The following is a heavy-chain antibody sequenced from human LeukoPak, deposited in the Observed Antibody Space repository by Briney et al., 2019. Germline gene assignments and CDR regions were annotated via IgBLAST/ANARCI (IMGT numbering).Heavy chain of an antibody. V-gene: IGHV3-30*02. J-gene: IGHJ6*03. CDR1: GFTFSSYG. D-gene: IGHD2-2*01. CDR3: ASLPGSMGDYYYYYYMDV. Sequence: GGSLTLSCAASGFTFSSYGMHWVRQAPGKGLEWVAFIRYDGSNKYYADSVKGRFTISRDNSKNTLYLQMNSLRAEDTAVYYCASLPGSMGDYYYYYYMDVWGKGTTVTVSS. CDR2: IRYDGSNK.